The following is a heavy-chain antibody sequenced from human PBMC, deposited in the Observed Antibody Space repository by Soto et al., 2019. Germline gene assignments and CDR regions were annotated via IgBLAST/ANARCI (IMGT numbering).Heavy chain of an antibody. V-gene: IGHV4-59*01. J-gene: IGHJ6*03. CDR3: ARFLRYCSSTSCLDGNCLHHYYHYYMDV. Sequence: SETLSLTCTVSGGFISSYYRSWIRHPLGKGLEWIGYIYYSGSTNYNPSLKSRVTISVDTSKNQFSLKLSSVTAADTAVYYCARFLRYCSSTSCLDGNCLHHYYHYYMDVWSKGTTVTVSS. CDR1: GGFISSYY. CDR2: IYYSGST. D-gene: IGHD2-2*01.